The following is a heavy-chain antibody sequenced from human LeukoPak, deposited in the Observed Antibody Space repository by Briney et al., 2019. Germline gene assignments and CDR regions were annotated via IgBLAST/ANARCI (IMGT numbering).Heavy chain of an antibody. CDR3: ARVTGTAQDY. CDR2: ISVSGDST. V-gene: IGHV3-23*01. Sequence: PGGSLRLSCAASGFTFSSYAMSWVRQAPGKGLECVSAISVSGDSTYYADSVKGRFTISRDNSKNTLYLQMNSLRAEDTAVYYCARVTGTAQDYWGQGTLVTVSS. CDR1: GFTFSSYA. J-gene: IGHJ4*02. D-gene: IGHD1-20*01.